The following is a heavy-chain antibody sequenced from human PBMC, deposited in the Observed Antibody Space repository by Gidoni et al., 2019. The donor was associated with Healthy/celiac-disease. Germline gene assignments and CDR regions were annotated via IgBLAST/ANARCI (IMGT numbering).Heavy chain of an antibody. CDR1: GYTFTSYG. J-gene: IGHJ6*02. CDR2: ISAYNGNT. Sequence: QVQLVQSGAEVKKPGASVKVSCKASGYTFTSYGISWVRQAPGQGLEWMGWISAYNGNTNYAQKLQGRVTMTTDTSTSTAYMELMSLRSDDTAVYYCAIGGKYPVHYYDSSGYYPYYYYGMDVWGQGTTVTVSS. V-gene: IGHV1-18*01. CDR3: AIGGKYPVHYYDSSGYYPYYYYGMDV. D-gene: IGHD3-22*01.